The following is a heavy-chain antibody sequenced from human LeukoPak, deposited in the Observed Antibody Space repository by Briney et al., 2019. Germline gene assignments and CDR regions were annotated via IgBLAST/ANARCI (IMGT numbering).Heavy chain of an antibody. J-gene: IGHJ4*02. CDR3: ATSIGGQLWLHGY. D-gene: IGHD5-18*01. V-gene: IGHV6-1*01. Sequence: XLTXXIXGDXVXSKSAAWNWIRQSPSRGLEWLGRTYYRSKWSSGYAESVKSRLTVSPDTSKNQFSLQLRSVTPEDTAVYYCATSIGGQLWLHGYWGQGTLVTVSS. CDR1: GDXVXSKSAA. CDR2: TYYRSKWSS.